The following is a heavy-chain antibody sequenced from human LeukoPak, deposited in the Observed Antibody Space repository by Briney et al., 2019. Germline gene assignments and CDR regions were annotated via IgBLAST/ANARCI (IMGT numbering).Heavy chain of an antibody. J-gene: IGHJ3*02. CDR1: GFTVSSNY. CDR2: TYNGGST. D-gene: IGHD3-3*01. Sequence: GGSLRLSCAASGFTVSSNYMSWVRQAPGKGLEWVSVTYNGGSTYYADSVKGRFTISRDNAKNTLYLQLNSLRAEDTAVYYCAKDGLRFLEWLNAFDIWGQGTMVTVSS. V-gene: IGHV3-66*01. CDR3: AKDGLRFLEWLNAFDI.